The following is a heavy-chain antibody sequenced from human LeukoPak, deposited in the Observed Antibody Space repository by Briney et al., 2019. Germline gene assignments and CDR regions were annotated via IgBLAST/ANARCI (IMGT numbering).Heavy chain of an antibody. CDR1: GYSISSGYY. CDR2: IYHSGST. Sequence: SETLSLTCAVSGYSISSGYYWGWIRQPPGKGLEWIGSIYHSGSTYYNPSLKSRVTISVDASKNQFSLKLSSVNAADTAVYYCARHWKGPNWEEWLLPNFDYWGQGTLVTVSS. J-gene: IGHJ4*02. V-gene: IGHV4-38-2*01. D-gene: IGHD3-3*01. CDR3: ARHWKGPNWEEWLLPNFDY.